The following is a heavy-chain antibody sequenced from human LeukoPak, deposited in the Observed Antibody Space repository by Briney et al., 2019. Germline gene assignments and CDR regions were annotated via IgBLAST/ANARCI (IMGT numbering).Heavy chain of an antibody. V-gene: IGHV3-23*01. CDR2: ISGSGDST. J-gene: IGHJ4*02. CDR1: GFTFSRHG. D-gene: IGHD5-18*01. CDR3: AKLNSYGDY. Sequence: GGSLRLSRAVSGFTFSRHGMSWVRQAPGKGLEWVSTISGSGDSTYYADSVKGRFTISRDNSKNMVFLQMDSLRVEDTAAYYFAKLNSYGDYWGQGTLVTVSS.